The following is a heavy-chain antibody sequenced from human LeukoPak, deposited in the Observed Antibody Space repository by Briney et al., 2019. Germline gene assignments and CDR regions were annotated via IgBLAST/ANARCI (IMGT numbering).Heavy chain of an antibody. J-gene: IGHJ4*02. CDR3: ARWGDSGSYPAHFDN. D-gene: IGHD1-26*01. Sequence: SVKVSCKASGGTFRSYDISWVRQAPGQGLEWMGGILPFLGTANSAQKFQGRVTITADESTSTAYMELSSLRSEDTAVYYCARWGDSGSYPAHFDNWGQGTLVTVSS. CDR1: GGTFRSYD. V-gene: IGHV1-69*13. CDR2: ILPFLGTA.